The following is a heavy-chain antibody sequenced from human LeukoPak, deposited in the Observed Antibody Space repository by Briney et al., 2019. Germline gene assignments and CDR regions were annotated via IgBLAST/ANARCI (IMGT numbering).Heavy chain of an antibody. CDR2: IHPEGNEK. V-gene: IGHV3-7*04. CDR1: GFSFTNFW. J-gene: IGHJ4*02. CDR3: ARGDAFSGDH. Sequence: GGSLRLSCAVSGFSFTNFWMSWVRQAPGRGLEWVANIHPEGNEKYHVESVKGRFTISRDNTKNLLLLQMNGLRVEDKAVYYCARGDAFSGDHWGQGTLVTVSS.